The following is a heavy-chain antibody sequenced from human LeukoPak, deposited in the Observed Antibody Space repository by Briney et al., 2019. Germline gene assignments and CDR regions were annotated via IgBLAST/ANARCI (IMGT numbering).Heavy chain of an antibody. J-gene: IGHJ6*02. CDR1: GGSFSGYY. V-gene: IGHV4-34*01. Sequence: SETLALTCAVYGGSFSGYYWSWIRQPPGKGLEWVWEINHSGSTKYNPSPKSRGTISVDTSNKQFSLKLISGTAADTAGYYFAGAPPMTAVIRSYYYYYGGMDVWGQGTTVTVSS. D-gene: IGHD4-11*01. CDR2: INHSGST. CDR3: AGAPPMTAVIRSYYYYYGGMDV.